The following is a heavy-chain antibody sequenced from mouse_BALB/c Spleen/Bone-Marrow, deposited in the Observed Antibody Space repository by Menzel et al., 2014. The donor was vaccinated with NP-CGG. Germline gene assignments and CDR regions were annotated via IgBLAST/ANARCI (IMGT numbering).Heavy chain of an antibody. CDR2: IYPHTSDT. V-gene: IGHV1S29*02. D-gene: IGHD2-1*01. CDR1: GYSFTDYN. CDR3: VRAPPIASVVTRDY. J-gene: IGHJ2*01. Sequence: SGPELVKPGASVKISCKASGYSFTDYNMHWVKQSHGKSLEWIGYIYPHTSDTGYNQKFRNKATLTVDISSSTAYMVLRSLTSEVSAVYYCVRAPPIASVVTRDYWGQGTTLTVSS.